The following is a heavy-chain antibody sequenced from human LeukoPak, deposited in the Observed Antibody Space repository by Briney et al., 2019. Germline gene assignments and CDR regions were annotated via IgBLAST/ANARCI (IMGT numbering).Heavy chain of an antibody. CDR3: AKGFKIAVAGFFDY. D-gene: IGHD6-19*01. J-gene: IGHJ4*02. Sequence: GGSLRLSCAASGFTFSSYGMHWVRQAPGKGLEWVAFIRYDGSNKDYPDSVKGRFTISRDNSKNTLYLQMNSLRAEDTAVYYCAKGFKIAVAGFFDYWGQGTLVTVSS. CDR1: GFTFSSYG. V-gene: IGHV3-30*02. CDR2: IRYDGSNK.